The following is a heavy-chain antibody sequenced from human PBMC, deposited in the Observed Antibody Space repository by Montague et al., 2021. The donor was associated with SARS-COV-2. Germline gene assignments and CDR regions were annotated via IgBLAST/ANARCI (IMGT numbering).Heavy chain of an antibody. CDR3: ARVGRQQLVRLSGMDV. V-gene: IGHV4-39*07. Sequence: SETLSLTCTVSGASISSSSYYWGWIRQPPGKGLEWIGSIYYRGSTYYNPSLESRVTISVDTSKNQFSLKLSSVTAADTAVYYCARVGRQQLVRLSGMDVRGQGTTVTVSS. CDR2: IYYRGST. D-gene: IGHD6-13*01. J-gene: IGHJ6*02. CDR1: GASISSSSYY.